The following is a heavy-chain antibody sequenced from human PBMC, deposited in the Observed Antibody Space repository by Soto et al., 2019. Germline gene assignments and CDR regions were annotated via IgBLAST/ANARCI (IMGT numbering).Heavy chain of an antibody. CDR3: ARGVPSHFGFDY. V-gene: IGHV4-59*01. Sequence: PSETLSLTCNVSDYSINTYYWTWIRQPPGKGLEWIGYVFYNGATSYSPFLKSRVSISLDTAKNHFSLKVTSVTAADTAVYYCARGVPSHFGFDYWGRGILVTVSS. D-gene: IGHD3-16*01. J-gene: IGHJ4*02. CDR1: DYSINTYY. CDR2: VFYNGAT.